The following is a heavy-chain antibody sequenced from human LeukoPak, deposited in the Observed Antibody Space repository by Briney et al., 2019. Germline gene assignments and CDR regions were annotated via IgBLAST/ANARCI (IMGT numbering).Heavy chain of an antibody. CDR1: GYTFTSYY. D-gene: IGHD1-14*01. V-gene: IGHV1-46*01. CDR2: INPSGGDT. CDR3: AREVMDNLRFDY. J-gene: IGHJ4*02. Sequence: ASVNVSFKASGYTFTSYYMHWVRQAPGQGLEWMGIINPSGGDTSYAQKFQGRLTMTRDTSTNTVYMELTSLRSEDTAVYYCAREVMDNLRFDYWGQGTLVTVSS.